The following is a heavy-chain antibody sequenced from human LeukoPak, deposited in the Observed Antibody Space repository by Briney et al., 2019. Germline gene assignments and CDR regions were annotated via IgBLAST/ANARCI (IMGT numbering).Heavy chain of an antibody. Sequence: PGGSLRLSCAASGFTLSGYWMSWVRQAPGKGLEWVARLHADGIERYNVDPVKGRFTISRDNAKNSLHLQMYSLRLDDTAVYYCARGGYSFDYLGQGTLVTVSS. J-gene: IGHJ4*02. D-gene: IGHD5-12*01. CDR3: ARGGYSFDY. CDR1: GFTLSGYW. V-gene: IGHV3-7*01. CDR2: LHADGIER.